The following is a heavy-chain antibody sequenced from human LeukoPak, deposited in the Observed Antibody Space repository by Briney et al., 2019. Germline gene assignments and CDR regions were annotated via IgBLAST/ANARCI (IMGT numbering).Heavy chain of an antibody. V-gene: IGHV1-69*13. CDR3: ARGLGIAAAGTGFFDY. Sequence: ASVKVSCKASGGTFSSYAISWVRQAPGQGLEWMGGIIPIFGTANYAQKFQGRVTITADESTSTAYMELSSLRSEDTAVYYCARGLGIAAAGTGFFDYWGQGTLVTVSS. J-gene: IGHJ4*02. CDR2: IIPIFGTA. CDR1: GGTFSSYA. D-gene: IGHD6-13*01.